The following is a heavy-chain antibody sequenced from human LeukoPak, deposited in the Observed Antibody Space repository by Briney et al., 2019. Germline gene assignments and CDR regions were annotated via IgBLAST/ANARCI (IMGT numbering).Heavy chain of an antibody. CDR3: ARDLTYCSGGSCYSFDY. D-gene: IGHD2-15*01. CDR2: ISAYNGNT. CDR1: GGTFTSYG. V-gene: IGHV1-18*01. J-gene: IGHJ4*02. Sequence: ASVKVSCKASGGTFTSYGISWVRQAPGQGLEWMGWISAYNGNTNYAQKLQGRVTMTTDTSTSTAYMELRSLRSDDTAVYYCARDLTYCSGGSCYSFDYWGQGTLVTVSS.